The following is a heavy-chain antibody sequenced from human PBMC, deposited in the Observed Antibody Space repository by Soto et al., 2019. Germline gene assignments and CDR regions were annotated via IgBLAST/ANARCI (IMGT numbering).Heavy chain of an antibody. J-gene: IGHJ3*02. Sequence: ASETLSLTCIVSGGSINSYYWSWIRQPPGKGLEWIGYIYYTGSTNYNPSLKSRVTILVDTSKNQFSLKLTSVTAADTAVHYCARTPAIWGQGTMVTVSS. CDR2: IYYTGST. CDR3: ARTPAI. V-gene: IGHV4-59*12. CDR1: GGSINSYY.